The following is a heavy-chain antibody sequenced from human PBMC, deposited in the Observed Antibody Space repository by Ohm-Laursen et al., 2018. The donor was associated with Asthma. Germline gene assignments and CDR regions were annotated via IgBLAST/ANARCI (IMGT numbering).Heavy chain of an antibody. V-gene: IGHV4-4*02. CDR1: GGSISSNIW. D-gene: IGHD2-2*01. Sequence: SETLSLTCTVSGGSISSNIWWSWVRQSPGKGLEWIGEIHHSGTANSNPSLKSRVTISVDKSNNQFSLKVTSVTAADTAVYYCARKAMSRQIDYWGQGTLVTVSS. CDR2: IHHSGTA. CDR3: ARKAMSRQIDY. J-gene: IGHJ4*02.